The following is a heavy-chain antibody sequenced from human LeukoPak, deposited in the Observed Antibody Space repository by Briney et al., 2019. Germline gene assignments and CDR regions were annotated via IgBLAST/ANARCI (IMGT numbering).Heavy chain of an antibody. CDR1: GFTFSDYY. V-gene: IGHV3-11*04. J-gene: IGHJ4*02. D-gene: IGHD3-22*01. CDR2: ISSSGSTI. Sequence: GGSLRLSCAASGFTFSDYYMSWIRQAPGKGLERVSYISSSGSTIYYADSVKGRFTISRDNAKNSLYLQMNSLRAEDTAVYYCARGPGGGYYDSSGYYEGWDYWGQGTLVTVSS. CDR3: ARGPGGGYYDSSGYYEGWDY.